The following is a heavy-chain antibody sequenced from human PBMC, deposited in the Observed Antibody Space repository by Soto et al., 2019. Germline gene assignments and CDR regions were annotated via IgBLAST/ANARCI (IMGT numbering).Heavy chain of an antibody. CDR2: IYYSGST. V-gene: IGHV4-39*01. CDR3: AIHAPYVLLWFGEFGPPDY. Sequence: SETNCVTRTVADGSIGGSGCCRSWIRKPPGKGLEWSGSIYYSGSTHYNPSLKSRVTISVDTSENQFSLKLNSVTAADTAVYYCAIHAPYVLLWFGEFGPPDYWGQGTLVTVSS. D-gene: IGHD3-10*01. J-gene: IGHJ4*02. CDR1: DGSIGGSGCC.